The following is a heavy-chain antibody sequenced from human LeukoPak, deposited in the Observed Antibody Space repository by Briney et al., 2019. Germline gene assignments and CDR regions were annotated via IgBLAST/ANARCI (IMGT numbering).Heavy chain of an antibody. CDR1: GYAFATCG. CDR3: ARGDQLANYYFYGMDV. CDR2: ISADNGNT. D-gene: IGHD6-13*01. Sequence: ASVKVSCKASGYAFATCGIHWVRQAPGQGLEWLGWISADNGNTFFAQKFQGRVTLTTDTSTTTAYMELRSLRPDDTAVYYCARGDQLANYYFYGMDVWGQGTTVTVSS. V-gene: IGHV1-18*01. J-gene: IGHJ6*02.